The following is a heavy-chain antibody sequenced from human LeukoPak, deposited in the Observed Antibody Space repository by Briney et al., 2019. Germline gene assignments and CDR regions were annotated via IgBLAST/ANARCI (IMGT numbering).Heavy chain of an antibody. D-gene: IGHD3-10*01. CDR3: ARDPAGAGIYYNY. CDR2: IDTDGSTT. CDR1: GFTFSDYW. J-gene: IGHJ4*02. Sequence: GGSLRLSCAASGFTFSDYWMHWVRQAPGKGLVWVSRIDTDGSTTNYADSVKGRFTISRDNAKDTLYLQMNSLRAEDTAVYYCARDPAGAGIYYNYWGQGTLVTVSS. V-gene: IGHV3-74*01.